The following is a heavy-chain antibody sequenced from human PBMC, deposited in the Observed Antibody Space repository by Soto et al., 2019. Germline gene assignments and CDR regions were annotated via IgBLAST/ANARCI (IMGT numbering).Heavy chain of an antibody. CDR1: GGSINNSY. CDR3: VRVANGGRFDY. D-gene: IGHD2-15*01. CDR2: IHYTGST. Sequence: PSETLSLTCTVSGGSINNSYWTWIRQPPGKRLEWIGYIHYTGSTNYNPSLRGRVTMSVDTSKNQFSLKLSSVTAADTAVYYCVRVANGGRFDYWGPGNMVTVCS. J-gene: IGHJ4*02. V-gene: IGHV4-59*01.